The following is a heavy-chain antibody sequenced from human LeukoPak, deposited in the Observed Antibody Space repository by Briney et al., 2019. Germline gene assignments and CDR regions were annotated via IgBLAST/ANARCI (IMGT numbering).Heavy chain of an antibody. D-gene: IGHD3-10*01. J-gene: IGHJ4*02. CDR3: ARLSTYYGSRAKYYFDY. V-gene: IGHV5-51*01. Sequence: GESLKISCKGSGYSFTSYWIGWVRQMPGKGLEWMGIIYPGDSDTRYSPSFQGQVTISADKSISTAYLQRSSLKASDTAMYYCARLSTYYGSRAKYYFDYWGQGTLVTVSS. CDR1: GYSFTSYW. CDR2: IYPGDSDT.